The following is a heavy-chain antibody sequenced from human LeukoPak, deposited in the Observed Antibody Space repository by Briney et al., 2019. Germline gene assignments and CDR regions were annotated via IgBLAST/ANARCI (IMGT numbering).Heavy chain of an antibody. CDR2: IAFDGTNT. D-gene: IGHD1-26*01. J-gene: IGHJ4*02. CDR1: GFTFNSYA. Sequence: GGTLRLSCAASGFTFNSYAFHWVRQAPGKGLQWVAVIAFDGTNTHYADSVKGRFTISRDNSKNTLYLQMNSLRPEDTAIYFCARARGALSYWGQGTLITVSS. V-gene: IGHV3-30*14. CDR3: ARARGALSY.